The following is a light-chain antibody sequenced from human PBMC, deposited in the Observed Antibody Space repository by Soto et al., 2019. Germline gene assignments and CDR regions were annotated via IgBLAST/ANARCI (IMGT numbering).Light chain of an antibody. J-gene: IGKJ2*01. V-gene: IGKV1-5*03. Sequence: DIQMTQSPSTLSASVGDGVTITCTASQSISKWLAWYQLKPGQAPKLLVYEASSLKNGVPSRFSGSGFGTEFTLTISSLQPDDSATYYCQQYNYSFGQGTKLEI. CDR3: QQYNYS. CDR2: EAS. CDR1: QSISKW.